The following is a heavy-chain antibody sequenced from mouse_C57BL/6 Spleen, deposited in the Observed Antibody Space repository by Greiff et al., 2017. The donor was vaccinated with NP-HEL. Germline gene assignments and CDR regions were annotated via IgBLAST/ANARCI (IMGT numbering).Heavy chain of an antibody. CDR1: GYTFTSYD. V-gene: IGHV1-85*01. D-gene: IGHD1-1*01. Sequence: VQLQQSGPELVKPGASVKLSCKASGYTFTSYDINWVKQRPGQGLEWIGWIYPRDGSTKYNEKFKGKATLTVDTSSSTAYMELHSLTSEDSAVYFCARTYGSSYPYFDVWGTGTTVTVSS. J-gene: IGHJ1*03. CDR3: ARTYGSSYPYFDV. CDR2: IYPRDGST.